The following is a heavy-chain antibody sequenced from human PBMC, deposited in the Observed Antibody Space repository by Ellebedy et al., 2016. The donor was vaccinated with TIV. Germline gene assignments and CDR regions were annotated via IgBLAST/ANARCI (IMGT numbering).Heavy chain of an antibody. V-gene: IGHV4-59*05. Sequence: SETLSLTCTVSGGSINNYYWSWYRQPPGKGLEWIGSIYYSGSTYYNPSLKSRVTISVDTSKNQFSLKLSSVTAADTAVYYCARHPYDILTGYYDYWGQGTLVTVS. D-gene: IGHD3-9*01. CDR1: GGSINNYY. CDR3: ARHPYDILTGYYDY. J-gene: IGHJ4*02. CDR2: IYYSGST.